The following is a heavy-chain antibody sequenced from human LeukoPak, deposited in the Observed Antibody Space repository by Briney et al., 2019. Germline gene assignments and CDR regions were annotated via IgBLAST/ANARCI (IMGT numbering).Heavy chain of an antibody. V-gene: IGHV4-59*12. J-gene: IGHJ4*02. CDR3: ARTGYYDYVWGRLRRDRFDY. Sequence: PSETLSLTCTVSGGSISSYYWSWIRQPPGKGLEWIGYIYYSGSTNYNPSLKSRVTISVDTSKNQFSLKLSSVTAADTAVYYCARTGYYDYVWGRLRRDRFDYWGQGTLVTVSS. CDR2: IYYSGST. D-gene: IGHD3-16*01. CDR1: GGSISSYY.